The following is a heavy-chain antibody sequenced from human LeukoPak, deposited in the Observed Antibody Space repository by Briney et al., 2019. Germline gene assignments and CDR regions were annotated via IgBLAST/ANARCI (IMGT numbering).Heavy chain of an antibody. J-gene: IGHJ6*02. CDR3: ARVQSNTVTNYYYGMDV. Sequence: ASVKVSCKASGYTFTGYYMHWVRQAPGQGLEWMGWISAYNGNTNYAQKLQGRVTMTTDTSTSTAYMELRSLRSDDTAVYYCARVQSNTVTNYYYGMDVWGQGTTVTVSS. CDR1: GYTFTGYY. V-gene: IGHV1-18*04. CDR2: ISAYNGNT. D-gene: IGHD4-17*01.